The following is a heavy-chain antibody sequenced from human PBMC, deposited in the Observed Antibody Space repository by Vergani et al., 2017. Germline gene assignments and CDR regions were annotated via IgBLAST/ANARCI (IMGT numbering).Heavy chain of an antibody. CDR2: MDYSGST. J-gene: IGHJ4*02. CDR1: GDSVISTYYH. Sequence: QVQLQESGPGLVKPSETLSLTCTVSGDSVISTYYHWGWIRQPPGKGLEWIGSMDYSGSTSYNPSLESRISISFETPKNQFSLRLTSVTAADTAVYYCASKRGACRAAYCHSYDFWGPGPLVGVSS. CDR3: ASKRGACRAAYCHSYDF. D-gene: IGHD2-15*01. V-gene: IGHV4-39*01.